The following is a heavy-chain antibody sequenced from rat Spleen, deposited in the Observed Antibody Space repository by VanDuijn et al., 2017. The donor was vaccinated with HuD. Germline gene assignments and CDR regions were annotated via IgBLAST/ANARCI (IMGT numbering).Heavy chain of an antibody. Sequence: QVQLKESGPGLVQPSQTLSLTCTVSGFSLTSYHVSWVRQPPGTGLEWMGVIGTGGSTAYNSLLESRLSISRDISKSQVLLKRNSLQTEDTAMYFCARQGARPTYFDYWGQGVIVTVSS. V-gene: IGHV2-43*01. CDR2: IGTGGST. CDR1: GFSLTSYH. CDR3: ARQGARPTYFDY. D-gene: IGHD5-1*01. J-gene: IGHJ2*01.